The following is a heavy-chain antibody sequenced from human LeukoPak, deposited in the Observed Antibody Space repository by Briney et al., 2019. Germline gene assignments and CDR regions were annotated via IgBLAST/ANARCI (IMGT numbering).Heavy chain of an antibody. D-gene: IGHD3-10*02. CDR1: GLTFTTNW. V-gene: IGHV3-74*01. J-gene: IGHJ4*02. CDR3: ARGGLFAYYFDY. CDR2: IIGDEMTT. Sequence: QPGGSLRLSCAASGLTFTTNWMHWVRQAPGKGLEWVSRIIGDEMTTNYADSVEGRFTISRDNAKNTVYLEINSLRAEDTAVYYCARGGLFAYYFDYWGQGTLVTVSS.